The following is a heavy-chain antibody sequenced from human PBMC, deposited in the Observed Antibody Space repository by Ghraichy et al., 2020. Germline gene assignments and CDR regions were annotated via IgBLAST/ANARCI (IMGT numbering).Heavy chain of an antibody. CDR3: ARDWNPRRQWLVPYYYYYYGMDV. J-gene: IGHJ6*02. CDR1: GFTFSSYG. CDR2: IWYDGSNK. Sequence: GGSLRLSCAASGFTFSSYGMHWVRQAPGKGLEWVAVIWYDGSNKYYADSVKGRFTISRDNSKNTLYLQMNSLRAEDTAVYYCARDWNPRRQWLVPYYYYYYGMDVWGQGTTVTVSS. D-gene: IGHD6-19*01. V-gene: IGHV3-33*01.